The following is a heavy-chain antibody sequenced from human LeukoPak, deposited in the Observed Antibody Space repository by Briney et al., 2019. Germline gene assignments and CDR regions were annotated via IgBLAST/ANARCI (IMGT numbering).Heavy chain of an antibody. Sequence: PGGSLRLSCSASGFTFNKYWMHWVRQAPGKGLLWVSRTNSDGKSTTYADSVKGRFTISRDNAKNTLYLQMNSLRAEDTAIYYCARVDNWNDGGYWGQGTLVTVSS. J-gene: IGHJ4*02. V-gene: IGHV3-74*01. CDR1: GFTFNKYW. D-gene: IGHD1-20*01. CDR2: TNSDGKST. CDR3: ARVDNWNDGGY.